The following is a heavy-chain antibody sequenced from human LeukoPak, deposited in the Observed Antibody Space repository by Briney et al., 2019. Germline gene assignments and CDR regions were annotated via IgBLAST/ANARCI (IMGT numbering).Heavy chain of an antibody. J-gene: IGHJ3*02. V-gene: IGHV4-59*08. CDR2: IYYSGST. Sequence: ASETLSLTCTVSGGSISSYYWSWIRQPPGKGLEWIGYIYYSGSTNYNPSLKSRVTISVDTSKNQFSLKLSSVTAADTAVYYCARRTEYSSGWYRGPQGDAFDIWGQGTMVTVSS. CDR1: GGSISSYY. D-gene: IGHD6-19*01. CDR3: ARRTEYSSGWYRGPQGDAFDI.